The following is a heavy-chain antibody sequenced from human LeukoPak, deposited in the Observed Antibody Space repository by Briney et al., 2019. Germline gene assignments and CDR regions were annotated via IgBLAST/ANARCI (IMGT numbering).Heavy chain of an antibody. Sequence: PSETLSLTCAVYGGSFSGYYWSWIRQPPGKGLEWIGEINHSGSTNYNPSLKSRVTISVDTSKNQFSLKLSSVTAADTAVYYCARLRRDQYYYYGMDVWDQGTTVTVSS. CDR3: ARLRRDQYYYYGMDV. V-gene: IGHV4-34*01. J-gene: IGHJ6*02. CDR2: INHSGST. CDR1: GGSFSGYY.